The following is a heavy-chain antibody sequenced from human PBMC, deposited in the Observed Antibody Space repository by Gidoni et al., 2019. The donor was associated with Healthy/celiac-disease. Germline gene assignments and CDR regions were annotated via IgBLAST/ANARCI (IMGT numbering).Heavy chain of an antibody. D-gene: IGHD6-13*01. CDR1: GYTFTSYY. CDR3: AREEGQQLVRGPFDY. J-gene: IGHJ4*02. Sequence: QVQLVQSGAEVKKPGASVKFCCKASGYTFTSYYMHWVRQAPGPGLEWMGIINPSGGSTSYAQKFQGRVTMTRDTSTSTVYMELSSLRSEDTAVYYCAREEGQQLVRGPFDYWGQGTLVTVSS. V-gene: IGHV1-46*03. CDR2: INPSGGST.